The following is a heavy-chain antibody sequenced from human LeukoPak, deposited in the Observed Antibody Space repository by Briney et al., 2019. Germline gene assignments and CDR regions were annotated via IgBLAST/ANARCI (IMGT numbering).Heavy chain of an antibody. J-gene: IGHJ4*02. CDR3: ARGGSRTVTTAY. CDR2: IYYSGST. V-gene: IGHV4-61*03. D-gene: IGHD4-17*01. CDR1: GGSVSSGNYF. Sequence: SETLSLTCIVSGGSVSSGNYFWSWIRQPPGKGLEWIGYIYYSGSTNYNPSLESRVTISINTSKNHFSLKLSSVTAADTALYYCARGGSRTVTTAYWGQGTLVTVSS.